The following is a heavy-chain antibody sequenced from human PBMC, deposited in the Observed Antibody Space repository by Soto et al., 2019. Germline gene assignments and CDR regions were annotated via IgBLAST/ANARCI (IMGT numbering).Heavy chain of an antibody. D-gene: IGHD3-3*01. CDR1: GFTVSSNY. Sequence: GSLRLSCAASGFTVSSNYMSWVRQAPGMGLEWVSAISGSGGSTYYADSVKGRFTISRDNSKNTLYLQMNSLRAEDTAVYYCAKARAQYYDFWSGYPVDYWAQGTLVTVSS. J-gene: IGHJ4*02. V-gene: IGHV3-23*01. CDR3: AKARAQYYDFWSGYPVDY. CDR2: ISGSGGST.